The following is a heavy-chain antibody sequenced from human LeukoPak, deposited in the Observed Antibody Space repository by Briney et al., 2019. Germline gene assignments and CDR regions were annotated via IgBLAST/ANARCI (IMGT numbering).Heavy chain of an antibody. J-gene: IGHJ4*02. CDR3: ARDSSLVQLKVPSLIHY. Sequence: ASVKVSCEAYGYTFTSYGISWVRQAPGQGLEWMGWISAYNGNTNYAQKLQGRVTMTTDTSTSTAYMELRSLRSDDTAVYYCARDSSLVQLKVPSLIHYWGQGTLVTVSS. D-gene: IGHD5-18*01. V-gene: IGHV1-18*01. CDR1: GYTFTSYG. CDR2: ISAYNGNT.